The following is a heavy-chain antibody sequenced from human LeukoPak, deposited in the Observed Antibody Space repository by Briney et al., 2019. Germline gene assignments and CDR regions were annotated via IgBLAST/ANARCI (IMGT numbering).Heavy chain of an antibody. CDR2: INHSGST. J-gene: IGHJ5*02. Sequence: PSETLSLTCAVYGGSFSGYYWSWIRQPPGKGLEWIGEINHSGSTNYKPSLKSRVTISVDTSKNQFSLKLNSVTPEDTAVYYCARDLSQVGGSYYNWFDPWGQGTLVTVSS. V-gene: IGHV4-34*01. CDR3: ARDLSQVGGSYYNWFDP. CDR1: GGSFSGYY. D-gene: IGHD1-26*01.